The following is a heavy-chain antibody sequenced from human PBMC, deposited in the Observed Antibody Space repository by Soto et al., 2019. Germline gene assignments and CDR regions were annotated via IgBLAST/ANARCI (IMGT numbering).Heavy chain of an antibody. CDR3: ARGQRSHYYYYGMDV. J-gene: IGHJ6*02. D-gene: IGHD1-1*01. CDR1: GFTFSSYA. CDR2: ISSNGGSA. V-gene: IGHV3-64*02. Sequence: GGSLRLSCAASGFTFSSYAMHWVRQAPGKGLEYVSAISSNGGSAYYADSVKGRFTISRDNSKNTLYLQMGSLRAEDMAVYYCARGQRSHYYYYGMDVWGQGTTVTVSS.